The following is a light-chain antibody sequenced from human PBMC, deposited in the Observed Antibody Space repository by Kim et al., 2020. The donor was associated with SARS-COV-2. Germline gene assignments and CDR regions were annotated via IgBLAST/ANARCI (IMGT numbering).Light chain of an antibody. CDR2: KAS. V-gene: IGKV1-5*03. CDR3: QHYNSYPYT. J-gene: IGKJ2*01. Sequence: DIQMTQSPSTLSASVGDRVTITCRASQSISSWLAWYQQKPGKAPNLLIYKASYLESGVPSRFGGSGSGTEFTLTISSLQPDDFATYYCQHYNSYPYTFGQGTNLDIK. CDR1: QSISSW.